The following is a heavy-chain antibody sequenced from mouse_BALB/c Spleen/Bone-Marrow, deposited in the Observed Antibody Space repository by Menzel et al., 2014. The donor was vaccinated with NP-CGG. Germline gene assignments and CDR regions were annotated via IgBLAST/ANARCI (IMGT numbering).Heavy chain of an antibody. J-gene: IGHJ2*01. Sequence: VQLQQSGAELVKPWASVKLSCKTSGYTFTNYWIQWVKQRPGQGLGRIGEIFPGIGTTYYNEKFKGKATLTIDTSSSTAYMQLSSLTSEDSAVYFCARGGNYGYWGQGTTLTVSS. CDR2: IFPGIGTT. D-gene: IGHD2-1*01. CDR3: ARGGNYGY. CDR1: GYTFTNYW. V-gene: IGHV1S132*01.